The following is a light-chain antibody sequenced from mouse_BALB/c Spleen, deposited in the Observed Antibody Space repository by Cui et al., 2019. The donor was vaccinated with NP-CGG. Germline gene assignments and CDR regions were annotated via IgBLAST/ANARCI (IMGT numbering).Light chain of an antibody. CDR2: GTN. Sequence: QTVVTQESALTPSPGETVTLTCRSSTGAVTTSNYANWVQEKPDHLFTGLIGGTNNRAPGVPARFSGSLIGDKAAFTITGAQTEDEAIYFCALWYSNHWVFGGGTKLTVL. CDR3: ALWYSNHWV. CDR1: TGAVTTSNY. V-gene: IGLV1*01. J-gene: IGLJ1*01.